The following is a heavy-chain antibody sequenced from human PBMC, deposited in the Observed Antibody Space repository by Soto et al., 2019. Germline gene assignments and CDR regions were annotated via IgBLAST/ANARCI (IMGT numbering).Heavy chain of an antibody. CDR1: GGTFSSYA. J-gene: IGHJ6*02. CDR2: IIPIFGTA. D-gene: IGHD5-18*01. CDR3: ARGRVDTAMFYYYYYGMDV. Sequence: SVKVSCKASGGTFSSYAISWVRQAPGQGLEWMGGIIPIFGTANYAQKFQGRVTITADESTSTAYMELSSLRSEDTAVYYCARGRVDTAMFYYYYYGMDVWGQGTTVTVSS. V-gene: IGHV1-69*13.